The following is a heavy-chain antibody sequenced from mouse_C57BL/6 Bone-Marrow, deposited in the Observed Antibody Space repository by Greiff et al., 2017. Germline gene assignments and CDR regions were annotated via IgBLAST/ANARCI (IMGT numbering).Heavy chain of an antibody. CDR1: GFTFSDYY. CDR2: ISNGGGST. Sequence: EVMLVESGGGLVQPGGSLKLSCAASGFTFSDYYMYWVRQTPEKRLEWVAYISNGGGSTYYPDTVKGRFTISRDKAKNTLYLQMSRLKSEDTAMYYCARGVGDEAWFAYWGQGTLVTVSA. CDR3: ARGVGDEAWFAY. J-gene: IGHJ3*01. D-gene: IGHD1-1*01. V-gene: IGHV5-12*01.